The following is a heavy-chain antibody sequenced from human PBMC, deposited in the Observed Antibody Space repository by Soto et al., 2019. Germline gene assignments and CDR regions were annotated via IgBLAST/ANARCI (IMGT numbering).Heavy chain of an antibody. Sequence: GGSLRLSCAASGFTFSSYGMHWVRQAPGKGLEWVAVISYDGSNKYYADSVKGRFTISRDNSKNTLYLQMNSLRAEDTAVYYCAKTLRRDTKPYYFDYWGQGTLVTVSS. J-gene: IGHJ4*02. CDR3: AKTLRRDTKPYYFDY. V-gene: IGHV3-30*18. CDR2: ISYDGSNK. CDR1: GFTFSSYG.